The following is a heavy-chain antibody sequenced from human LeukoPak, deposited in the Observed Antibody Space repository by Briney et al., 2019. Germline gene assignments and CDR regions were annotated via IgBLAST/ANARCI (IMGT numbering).Heavy chain of an antibody. J-gene: IGHJ5*02. CDR1: GFTFSSYS. Sequence: GGSLRLSCAASGFTFSSYSMNWVRQAPGKGLEWVSSISSSSSYIYYADSVKGRFTISRDNAKNSLYLQMNSLRAEDTAVYYCARATSVITFGGVIVMRWFDPWGQGTLVTVSS. CDR3: ARATSVITFGGVIVMRWFDP. V-gene: IGHV3-21*01. D-gene: IGHD3-16*02. CDR2: ISSSSSYI.